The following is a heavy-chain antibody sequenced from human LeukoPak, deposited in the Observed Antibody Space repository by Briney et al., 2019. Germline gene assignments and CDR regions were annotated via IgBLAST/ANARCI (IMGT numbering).Heavy chain of an antibody. J-gene: IGHJ6*02. CDR2: ISYDGSNI. CDR1: GYTFTGYY. Sequence: SCKASGYTFTGYYMHWVRQAPGKGLEWVALISYDGSNIQYADSLKGRFTISRDNSKNTLYLQMNSLRVDDTAVYYCARDLPPEDVWGQGTTVTVSS. CDR3: ARDLPPEDV. V-gene: IGHV3-30-3*01.